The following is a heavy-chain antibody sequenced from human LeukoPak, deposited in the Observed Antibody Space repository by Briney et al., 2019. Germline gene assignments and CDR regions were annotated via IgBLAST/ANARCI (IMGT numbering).Heavy chain of an antibody. D-gene: IGHD6-19*01. CDR3: ARAVSGRFDY. CDR1: GGSISSYY. CDR2: IYHSGST. V-gene: IGHV4-59*08. J-gene: IGHJ4*02. Sequence: SETLSLTCTVSGGSISSYYWSWIRQPPGKGLEWTGYIYHSGSTNYNPSLNSRVTISVDTSKNQFSLRLSSVTAADTAIYYCARAVSGRFDYWGQGTLVTVSS.